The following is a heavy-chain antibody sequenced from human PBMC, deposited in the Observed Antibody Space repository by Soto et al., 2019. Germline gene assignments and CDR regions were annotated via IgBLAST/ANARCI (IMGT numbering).Heavy chain of an antibody. CDR3: ATVSRRRPEIVIDP. D-gene: IGHD3-22*01. CDR1: GYTLTELS. Sequence: ASVKVSCKVSGYTLTELSMHWVRQAPGKGLEWMGGFDPEDGETIYAQKSQGRVTMTEDTSTDTAYMELSSLRSEDTAVYYCATVSRRRPEIVIDPWGQGTLVTVSS. J-gene: IGHJ5*02. CDR2: FDPEDGET. V-gene: IGHV1-24*01.